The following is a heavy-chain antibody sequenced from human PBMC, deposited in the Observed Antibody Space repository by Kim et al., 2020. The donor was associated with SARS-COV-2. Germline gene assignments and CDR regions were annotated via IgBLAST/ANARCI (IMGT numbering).Heavy chain of an antibody. CDR1: GYSFTSYW. CDR2: IDPSDSYT. CDR3: ARHRQEWFGELLLRTWFDP. D-gene: IGHD3-10*01. V-gene: IGHV5-10-1*01. J-gene: IGHJ5*02. Sequence: GESLKISCKGSGYSFTSYWISWVRQMPGKGLEWMGRIDPSDSYTNYSPSFQGHVTISADKSISTAYLQWSSLKASDTAMYYCARHRQEWFGELLLRTWFDPWGQGTLVTVSS.